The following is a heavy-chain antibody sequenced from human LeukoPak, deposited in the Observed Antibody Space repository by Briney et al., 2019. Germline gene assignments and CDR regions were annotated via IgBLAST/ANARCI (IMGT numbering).Heavy chain of an antibody. CDR1: GFTFCDYA. Sequence: GRSLRLSCAASGFTFCDYAMHWVRQAPGKGLEWVSGISWDSGSIGYADSVKGRFTISRDNAKNSLYLQMNSLRAEDTALYYCAKDTMTMVRGDIGGFDYWGQGTLVTVSS. CDR3: AKDTMTMVRGDIGGFDY. V-gene: IGHV3-9*01. CDR2: ISWDSGSI. D-gene: IGHD3-10*01. J-gene: IGHJ4*02.